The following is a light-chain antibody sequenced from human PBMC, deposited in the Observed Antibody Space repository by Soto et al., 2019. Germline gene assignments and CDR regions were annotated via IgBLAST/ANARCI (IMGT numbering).Light chain of an antibody. CDR3: SLYTSSSTWV. CDR2: EVS. V-gene: IGLV2-18*01. Sequence: QSVLTQPPSVSGSPGQSVTISCTGTSSDVGSYNRVSWYQQPPGTAPKLMIYEVSNRPSGVPDRFSGSKSGNTASLTISGLQAEYEADYYCSLYTSSSTWVFGGGTKLTVL. CDR1: SSDVGSYNR. J-gene: IGLJ3*02.